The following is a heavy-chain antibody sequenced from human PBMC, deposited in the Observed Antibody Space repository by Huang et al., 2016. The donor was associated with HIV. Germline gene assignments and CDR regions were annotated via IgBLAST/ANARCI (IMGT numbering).Heavy chain of an antibody. CDR2: VSHSGNG. CDR3: GGSPGMGMVAGGWVVH. Sequence: QVRLQQWGAGLLKPSETLSLTCAVYNGSFSGYFWNWFRLAPRKGLGWMGEVSHSGNGYANPSLQSRVSMSVVPSKKQFSLNLTSGTAADSAIYYCGGSPGMGMVAGGWVVHWGHGNQVSVSS. V-gene: IGHV4-34*02. CDR1: NGSFSGYF. D-gene: IGHD6-19*01. J-gene: IGHJ4*01.